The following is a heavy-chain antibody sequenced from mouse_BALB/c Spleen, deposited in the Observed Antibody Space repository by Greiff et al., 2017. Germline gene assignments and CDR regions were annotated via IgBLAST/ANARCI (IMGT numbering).Heavy chain of an antibody. CDR3: ARSYDGYSGWFAY. J-gene: IGHJ3*01. CDR2: IWGGGST. CDR1: GFSLSSYS. D-gene: IGHD2-3*01. Sequence: VQGVESGPGLVAPSQSLSITCTVSGFSLSSYSVHWVRQPPGKGLEWLGMIWGGGSTDYNSALKSRLSISKDNSKSQVFLKMNSLQTDDTAMYYCARSYDGYSGWFAYWGQGTLVTVSA. V-gene: IGHV2-6-4*01.